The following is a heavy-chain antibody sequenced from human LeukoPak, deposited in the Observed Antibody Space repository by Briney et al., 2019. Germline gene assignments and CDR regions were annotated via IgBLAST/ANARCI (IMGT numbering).Heavy chain of an antibody. CDR1: GGSISSRSYY. V-gene: IGHV4-39*07. Sequence: SETLSLTCTVSGGSISSRSYYWGWIRQPPGKGLEWIGIIYYSGSTYSNPSLKSRVTISFDTSKNQFSLKLSSVTAADTAVYYCARADSSSWYTYFDYWGQGTLVTVSS. CDR2: IYYSGST. J-gene: IGHJ4*02. D-gene: IGHD6-13*01. CDR3: ARADSSSWYTYFDY.